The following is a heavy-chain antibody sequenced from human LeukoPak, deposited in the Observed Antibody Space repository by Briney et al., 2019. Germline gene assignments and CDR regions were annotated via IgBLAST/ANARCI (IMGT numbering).Heavy chain of an antibody. D-gene: IGHD6-19*01. CDR1: GGTFSSYA. CDR3: ARSYSSGEDY. J-gene: IGHJ4*02. CDR2: IIPILGIA. V-gene: IGHV1-69*04. Sequence: ASVKVSCKASGGTFSSYAISWVRQAPGQGLEWMGRIIPILGIADYAQKFQGRVTITADKSTSTAYMELSSLRSEDTAVYYCARSYSSGEDYWGQGTLVTVSS.